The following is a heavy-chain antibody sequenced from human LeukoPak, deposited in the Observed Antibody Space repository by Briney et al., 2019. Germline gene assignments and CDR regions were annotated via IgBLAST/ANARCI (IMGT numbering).Heavy chain of an antibody. V-gene: IGHV4-39*01. CDR3: ARYIVATIWLISPNWFDP. CDR1: GGSISSSSYY. J-gene: IGHJ5*02. D-gene: IGHD5-12*01. Sequence: PSETLSLTCTVSGGSISSSSYYWGWIRQPPGKGLEWIGSIYYSGSTYYNPSLKSRVTISVDTSKNQFSLKLSSVTAADTAVYYCARYIVATIWLISPNWFDPWGQGTLVTVSS. CDR2: IYYSGST.